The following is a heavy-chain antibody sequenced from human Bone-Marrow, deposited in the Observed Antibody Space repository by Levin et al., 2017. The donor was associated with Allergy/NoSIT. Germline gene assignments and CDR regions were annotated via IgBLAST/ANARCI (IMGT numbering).Heavy chain of an antibody. CDR3: AKEGPGRYTYGSYYFDI. J-gene: IGHJ4*02. CDR2: ISYDGINK. D-gene: IGHD5-18*01. V-gene: IGHV3-30*18. CDR1: GFMFSDYG. Sequence: SCAASGFMFSDYGMHWVRQAPVKGLEWVAIISYDGINKDYADSVKGRFTISRDNSKNTLYLQMDSLRAEDTAVYYCAKEGPGRYTYGSYYFDIWGQGSLVTVSS.